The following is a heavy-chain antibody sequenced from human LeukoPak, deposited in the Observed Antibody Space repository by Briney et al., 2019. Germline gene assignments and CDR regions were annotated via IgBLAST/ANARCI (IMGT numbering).Heavy chain of an antibody. Sequence: GGSLRLSCVASGFAFRNYWMYWVRQAPGKGLEWVSSISSSSSYIYYADSVKGRFTISRDNAKNSLYLQMNSLRAEDTAVYYCARVGPAAGTFFPFDYWGQGTLVTVSS. CDR1: GFAFRNYW. J-gene: IGHJ4*02. CDR3: ARVGPAAGTFFPFDY. V-gene: IGHV3-21*01. D-gene: IGHD6-13*01. CDR2: ISSSSSYI.